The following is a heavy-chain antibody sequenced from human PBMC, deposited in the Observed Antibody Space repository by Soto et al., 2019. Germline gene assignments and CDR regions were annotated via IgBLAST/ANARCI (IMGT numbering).Heavy chain of an antibody. CDR1: GFTFSSYW. CDR3: ARGQGGFHYYYYGMDV. CDR2: INSDGSST. J-gene: IGHJ6*02. V-gene: IGHV3-74*01. Sequence: AGSLRLSCAASGFTFSSYWMHWVRQAPGKGLVWVSRINSDGSSTSYADSVKGRFTISRDNAKNTLYLQMNSLRAEDTAVYYCARGQGGFHYYYYGMDVWGQGTTVTVSS. D-gene: IGHD3-16*01.